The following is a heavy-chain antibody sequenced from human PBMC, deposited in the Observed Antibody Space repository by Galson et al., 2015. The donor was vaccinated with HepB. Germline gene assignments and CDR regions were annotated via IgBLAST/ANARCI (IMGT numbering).Heavy chain of an antibody. CDR1: GFTFSNYG. D-gene: IGHD2-21*01. J-gene: IGHJ3*02. V-gene: IGHV3-33*01. CDR3: ARGDYGGIPSSDARDAFDI. CDR2: IWYDGSDK. Sequence: SLRLSCAASGFTFSNYGMHWVRQAPGKGLEWVAIIWYDGSDKYYADSVKGRFTISRDNSKNTLYLQMNSLRAEDTAVYFCARGDYGGIPSSDARDAFDIWGQGTLVTVSS.